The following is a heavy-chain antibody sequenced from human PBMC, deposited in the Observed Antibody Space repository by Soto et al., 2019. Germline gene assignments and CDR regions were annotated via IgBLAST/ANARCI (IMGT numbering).Heavy chain of an antibody. CDR1: GGSISSSSYY. CDR3: ARQLSYDFWSGFRSGWFDP. J-gene: IGHJ5*02. V-gene: IGHV4-39*01. CDR2: IYYSGST. Sequence: SETLSLTCTVSGGSISSSSYYWGWIRQPPGKGLEWIGSIYYSGSTYYNPSLKSRVTISVDTSKNQFSLKLSSVTAADTAVYYCARQLSYDFWSGFRSGWFDPWGQGTLVTVSS. D-gene: IGHD3-3*01.